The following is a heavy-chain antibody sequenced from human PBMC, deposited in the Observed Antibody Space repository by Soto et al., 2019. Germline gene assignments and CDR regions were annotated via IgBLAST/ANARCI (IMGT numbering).Heavy chain of an antibody. D-gene: IGHD1-1*01. Sequence: QVHLVQSGAEVKKPGASVKVSCKGSGYAFTTYGITWVRQAPGQGLERMGWISAHNGNTNYAQKLQGRVTVTRDTSTSTAYMELRSLRSDDTAVYYCARGRYGDYWGQGARVTVSS. CDR2: ISAHNGNT. CDR3: ARGRYGDY. CDR1: GYAFTTYG. V-gene: IGHV1-18*01. J-gene: IGHJ4*02.